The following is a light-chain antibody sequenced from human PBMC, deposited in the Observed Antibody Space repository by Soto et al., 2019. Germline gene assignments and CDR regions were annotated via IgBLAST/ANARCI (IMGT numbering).Light chain of an antibody. Sequence: EIVLTQSPGTLSLSPGERATLSCRASQSVSSSLLAWYQQKPGQAPRLLIYGASSRATGIPDRFSGSGSGTDFTLTISGLEPEDLAVYYCQQYGSSPWTFGQGTKVEIK. CDR1: QSVSSSL. CDR3: QQYGSSPWT. V-gene: IGKV3-20*01. J-gene: IGKJ1*01. CDR2: GAS.